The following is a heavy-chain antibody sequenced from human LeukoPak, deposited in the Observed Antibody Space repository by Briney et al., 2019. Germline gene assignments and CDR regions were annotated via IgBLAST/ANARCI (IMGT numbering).Heavy chain of an antibody. V-gene: IGHV3-53*01. D-gene: IGHD2-15*01. CDR1: GFTVSSNY. CDR2: IYSGGST. J-gene: IGHJ3*02. Sequence: HPGGPLRLSCAASGFTVSSNYMSWVRQAPGKGLEWVSVIYSGGSTYYADSVKGRFTISKDNSKNTLYLQMNSLRVEDTAVYYCAREIYCSASSCTGGVFDIWGQGTMVTVSS. CDR3: AREIYCSASSCTGGVFDI.